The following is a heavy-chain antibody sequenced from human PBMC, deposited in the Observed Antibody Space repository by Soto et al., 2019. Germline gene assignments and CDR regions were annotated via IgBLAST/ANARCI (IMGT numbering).Heavy chain of an antibody. D-gene: IGHD5-12*01. J-gene: IGHJ4*02. V-gene: IGHV3-23*01. Sequence: EVQLLESGGGLVQPGGSLRLSCAASGFTFSSYAMSWVRQAPGKGLEWVSAISGSGGSTYYADSVKGRFTISRDNSKNTLYLQMNNLRAEDTAVYYCAKDFDRGYSGYSEYWGQGTLVTVSS. CDR1: GFTFSSYA. CDR2: ISGSGGST. CDR3: AKDFDRGYSGYSEY.